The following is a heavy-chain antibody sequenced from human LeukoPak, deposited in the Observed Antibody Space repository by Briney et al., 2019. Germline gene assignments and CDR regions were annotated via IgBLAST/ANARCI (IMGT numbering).Heavy chain of an antibody. CDR1: GFTFSSYA. CDR3: AGRSGSFDY. V-gene: IGHV3-30-3*01. Sequence: PGRSLRLSCAASGFTFSSYAMHWVRQAPGKGLEWVAVISYDGSNKYYADSVEGRFTISRDNAKNSLYLQMNSLRVEDTAVYYCAGRSGSFDYWGQGTLDTVSS. D-gene: IGHD3-10*01. CDR2: ISYDGSNK. J-gene: IGHJ4*02.